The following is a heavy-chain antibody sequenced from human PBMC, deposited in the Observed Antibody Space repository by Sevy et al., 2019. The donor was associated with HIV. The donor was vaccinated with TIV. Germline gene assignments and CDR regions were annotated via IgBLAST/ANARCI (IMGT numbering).Heavy chain of an antibody. CDR2: IWYDGSNK. CDR1: GFTFSSYG. Sequence: GGSLRLSCAASGFTFSSYGMHWDRQAPGKGLEWVAVIWYDGSNKYYAHSVKGRFTISRDNSKNTLYLQMNSLRAEDTAVYYCARGEEWQYYFDYWGQGTLVTVSS. CDR3: ARGEEWQYYFDY. D-gene: IGHD3-3*01. V-gene: IGHV3-33*01. J-gene: IGHJ4*02.